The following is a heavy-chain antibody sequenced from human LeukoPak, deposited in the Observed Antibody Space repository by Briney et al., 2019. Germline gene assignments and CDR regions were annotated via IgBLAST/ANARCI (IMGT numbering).Heavy chain of an antibody. J-gene: IGHJ3*01. Sequence: PGRSLRLSCVPSGFTFSEVAMSCVRRAPGAGPGWVSAIGGGGDDTYYAASVKGRFTFSRDNSGNTLYRQMSALRAEDTAVYYCAKDYFNRDGVFDAFDLWGHGTTVTVS. V-gene: IGHV3-23*01. CDR3: AKDYFNRDGVFDAFDL. CDR2: IGGGGDDT. CDR1: GFTFSEVA. D-gene: IGHD5-24*01.